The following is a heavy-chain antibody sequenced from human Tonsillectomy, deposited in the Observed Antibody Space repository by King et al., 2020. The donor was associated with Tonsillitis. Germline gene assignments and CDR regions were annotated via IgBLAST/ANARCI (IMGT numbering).Heavy chain of an antibody. V-gene: IGHV3-30-3*01. Sequence: VQLVESGGGVVQPGRSLRLSCAASGFTFSSYAMHWVRQAPGKGLEWVAVISYDGTNKYYADSVKGRFTISRDNSKNTLSLQMNSLGAEDTGVYYCARDRGYSYGWGYFDYWGQGTLGTVSS. CDR2: ISYDGTNK. CDR3: ARDRGYSYGWGYFDY. D-gene: IGHD5-18*01. CDR1: GFTFSSYA. J-gene: IGHJ4*02.